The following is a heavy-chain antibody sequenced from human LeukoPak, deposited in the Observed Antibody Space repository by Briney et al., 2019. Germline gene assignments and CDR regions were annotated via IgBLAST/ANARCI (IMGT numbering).Heavy chain of an antibody. CDR2: IYTSGST. Sequence: PSETLSLTCTVSGGSISSYYWSRIRQPAGKGLEWIGRIYTSGSTNYNPSLKSRVTMSVDTSKNQFSLKLSSVTAADTAVYYCASRLDHDYYYYYMDVWGKGTTVTVSS. CDR1: GGSISSYY. CDR3: ASRLDHDYYYYYMDV. D-gene: IGHD6-19*01. J-gene: IGHJ6*03. V-gene: IGHV4-4*07.